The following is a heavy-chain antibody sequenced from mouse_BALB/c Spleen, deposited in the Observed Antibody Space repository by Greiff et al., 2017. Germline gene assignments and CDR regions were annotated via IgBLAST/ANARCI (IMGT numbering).Heavy chain of an antibody. D-gene: IGHD2-13*01. CDR3: TRGGGDGWYFDV. J-gene: IGHJ1*01. CDR2: IYTGNSDT. V-gene: IGHV1-5*01. CDR1: GYSFTSYW. Sequence: VQLKESGTVLARPGASVKMSCKASGYSFTSYWMHWVNQRPGQGLEWIGAIYTGNSDTSYNQKVKGKTKLTAVTSASTAYMELSSLTNEDSAVYYGTRGGGDGWYFDVWGAGTTVTVSS.